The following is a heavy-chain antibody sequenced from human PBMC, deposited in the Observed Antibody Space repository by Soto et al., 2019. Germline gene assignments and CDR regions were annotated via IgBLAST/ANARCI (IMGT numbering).Heavy chain of an antibody. CDR3: ATHSSPDYYKYGMDV. CDR1: GHTFTNYW. J-gene: IGHJ6*02. V-gene: IGHV5-51*01. CDR2: VNPGDSDT. D-gene: IGHD6-19*01. Sequence: PGESLKISCEVTGHTFTNYWIAWVRQMPGKGLEWMGIVNPGDSDTRYSPSFQGQATISADKSISTAHLQWSSLKASDTAIYYCATHSSPDYYKYGMDVWGQGTTVTVSS.